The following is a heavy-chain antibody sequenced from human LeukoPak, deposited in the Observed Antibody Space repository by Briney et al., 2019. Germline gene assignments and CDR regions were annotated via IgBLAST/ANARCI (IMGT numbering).Heavy chain of an antibody. CDR1: GFTFDDYA. Sequence: GRSLRLSCAASGFTFDDYAMHWVRQTPGKGLERVSSISWDSGSSVYADSVKGRFTISRDNAKNSLYLQMNSLRPEDTALYYCIKDLRLDLHFDAFDVWGQGTMVTVSS. D-gene: IGHD1-7*01. CDR2: ISWDSGSS. CDR3: IKDLRLDLHFDAFDV. J-gene: IGHJ3*01. V-gene: IGHV3-9*01.